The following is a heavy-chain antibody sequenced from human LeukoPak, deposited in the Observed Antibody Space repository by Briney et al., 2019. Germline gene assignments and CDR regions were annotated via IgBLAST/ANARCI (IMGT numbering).Heavy chain of an antibody. CDR3: ARDSMEQLASLDAFDI. D-gene: IGHD1/OR15-1a*01. Sequence: GASVKVSCKASGYTFTGYYMHWVRQAPGQGLEWMGWINPNSGGTNYAQKFQGRVTMTRDTSISTAYMELSRLRSDDTAVYYCARDSMEQLASLDAFDIWGQGTMVTVSS. CDR1: GYTFTGYY. CDR2: INPNSGGT. J-gene: IGHJ3*02. V-gene: IGHV1-2*02.